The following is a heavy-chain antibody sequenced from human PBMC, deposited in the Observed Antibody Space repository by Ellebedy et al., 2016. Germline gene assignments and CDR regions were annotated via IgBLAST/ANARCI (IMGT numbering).Heavy chain of an antibody. D-gene: IGHD5-24*01. CDR3: ARRRDGYNDY. Sequence: SETLSLTXTVSGYSISSGYYWGCIRQPPGKGLEWIGTIYHSGSTYYNPSLKSRVTISVDTSKNQFSLKLSSVTAADTAVYYCARRRDGYNDYWGQGTLVTVSS. V-gene: IGHV4-38-2*02. J-gene: IGHJ4*02. CDR2: IYHSGST. CDR1: GYSISSGYY.